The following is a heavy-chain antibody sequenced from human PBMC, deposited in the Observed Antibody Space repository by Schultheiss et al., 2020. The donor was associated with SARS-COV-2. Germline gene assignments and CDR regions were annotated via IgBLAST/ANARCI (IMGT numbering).Heavy chain of an antibody. CDR2: ISGSGGST. V-gene: IGHV3-23*01. Sequence: GGSLRLSCAASGFTFSSYAMSWVRQAPGKGLEWVSAISGSGGSTYYADSVKGRFTISRDNAKNSLYLQMNSLRAEDTAVYYCARDWEIAAAGADYWGQGTLVTVSS. J-gene: IGHJ4*02. CDR1: GFTFSSYA. D-gene: IGHD6-13*01. CDR3: ARDWEIAAAGADY.